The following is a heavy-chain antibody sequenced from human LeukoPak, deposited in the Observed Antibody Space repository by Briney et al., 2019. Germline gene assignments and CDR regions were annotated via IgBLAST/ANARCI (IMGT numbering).Heavy chain of an antibody. V-gene: IGHV3-48*03. CDR2: ISTTGSTI. Sequence: SGGSLRLSCAASGFTFGGHEMNWVRQAPGKGLEWLSYISTTGSTIYYADSVKGRFTISRDNAKNSLYLQMNSLRVEDTAVYYCARADPDVDSTPDFWGQGTPVTVSS. J-gene: IGHJ4*01. D-gene: IGHD4-17*01. CDR3: ARADPDVDSTPDF. CDR1: GFTFGGHE.